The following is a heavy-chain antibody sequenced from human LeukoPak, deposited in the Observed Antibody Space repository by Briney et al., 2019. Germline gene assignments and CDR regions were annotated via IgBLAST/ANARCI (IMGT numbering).Heavy chain of an antibody. CDR2: IHYSGST. Sequence: SETLSLTCAVYGGSFSGYYWSWIRQPPGKGLEWIGSIHYSGSTYYNPSLKSRVTISVDTSKNQFSLKLSSVTAADTAVYYCARELELSIWFDPWGQGTLVTVSS. D-gene: IGHD1-7*01. V-gene: IGHV4-34*01. CDR1: GGSFSGYY. CDR3: ARELELSIWFDP. J-gene: IGHJ5*02.